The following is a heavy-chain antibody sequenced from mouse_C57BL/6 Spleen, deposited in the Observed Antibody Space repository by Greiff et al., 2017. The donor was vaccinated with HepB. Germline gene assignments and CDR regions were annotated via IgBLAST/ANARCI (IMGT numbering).Heavy chain of an antibody. D-gene: IGHD2-1*01. V-gene: IGHV5-17*01. J-gene: IGHJ2*01. Sequence: VQLKESGGGLVKPGGSLKLSCAASGFTFSDYGMHWVRQAPEKGLEWVAYISSGSSTIYYADTVKGRFTISRDNAKNTLFLQMTSLRSEDTAMYYCARPYGNYFDYWGQGTTLTVSS. CDR2: ISSGSSTI. CDR3: ARPYGNYFDY. CDR1: GFTFSDYG.